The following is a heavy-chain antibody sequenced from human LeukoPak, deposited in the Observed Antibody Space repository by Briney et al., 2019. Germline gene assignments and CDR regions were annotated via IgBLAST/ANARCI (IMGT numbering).Heavy chain of an antibody. CDR3: ARDYGSSSLRYYYGMDV. D-gene: IGHD6-13*01. J-gene: IGHJ6*02. CDR2: ISAYNGNT. CDR1: GYTFTGYG. V-gene: IGHV1-18*01. Sequence: ASVKVSCKASGYTFTGYGISWVRQAPGQGLEWMGWISAYNGNTNYAQKLQGRVTMTTDTSTSTAYMELRSLRSDDTAVYYCARDYGSSSLRYYYGMDVWGQGTTVTVSS.